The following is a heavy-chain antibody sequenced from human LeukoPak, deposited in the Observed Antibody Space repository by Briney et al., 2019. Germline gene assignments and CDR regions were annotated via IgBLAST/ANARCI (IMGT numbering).Heavy chain of an antibody. D-gene: IGHD2-2*01. J-gene: IGHJ6*02. CDR2: IIPIFGTA. V-gene: IGHV1-69*13. CDR3: ARGPSCWGTSCYFANYYYYGMDV. CDR1: GGTFSSYA. Sequence: RASVTVSCKASGGTFSSYAISWVRQAPGQGLEWMGGIIPIFGTANYAQKFQGRVTITADESTSTAYMELSSLRSEDTAVYYCARGPSCWGTSCYFANYYYYGMDVWGQGTTVTVSS.